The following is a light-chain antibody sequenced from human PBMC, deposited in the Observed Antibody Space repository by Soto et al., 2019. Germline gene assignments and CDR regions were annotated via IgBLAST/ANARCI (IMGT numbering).Light chain of an antibody. CDR2: AAS. CDR3: QQSYSTPWT. J-gene: IGKJ1*01. Sequence: AIRMTQSPSSLSASTGDRVTITCRASQGISSYLAWYQQKPGKAPNLLIYAASSLQSGVPSRFSGSGSGTDFTLTISSLQPEDFATYYCQQSYSTPWTVGPGTKVEIK. CDR1: QGISSY. V-gene: IGKV1-8*01.